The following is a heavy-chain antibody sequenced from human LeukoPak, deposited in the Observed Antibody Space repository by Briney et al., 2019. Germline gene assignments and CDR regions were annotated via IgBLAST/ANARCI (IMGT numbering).Heavy chain of an antibody. Sequence: PGRSLRLSCAASGFTFSSYGMHWVRQAPGKGLEWVAVISYDGSNKYYADSVKGRFTISRDNSKNTLYLQMNSLRAEDTAVYYCAKEVGVKWLRLLRDYWGQGTLVTVSS. V-gene: IGHV3-30*18. CDR2: ISYDGSNK. CDR1: GFTFSSYG. J-gene: IGHJ4*02. D-gene: IGHD5-12*01. CDR3: AKEVGVKWLRLLRDY.